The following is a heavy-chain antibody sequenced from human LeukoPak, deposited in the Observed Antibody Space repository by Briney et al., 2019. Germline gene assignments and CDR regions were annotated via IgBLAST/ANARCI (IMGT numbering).Heavy chain of an antibody. V-gene: IGHV1-8*03. CDR2: MNPNSGNT. Sequence: ASVKVSCKASGYTFTSYDINWVRQATGQGLEWMGWMNPNSGNTGYAQKFQGRVTITRNTSISTAYMELSSLGSEDTAVYYCARAMRAGTGDYWGQGTLVTVSS. J-gene: IGHJ4*02. CDR1: GYTFTSYD. D-gene: IGHD6-13*01. CDR3: ARAMRAGTGDY.